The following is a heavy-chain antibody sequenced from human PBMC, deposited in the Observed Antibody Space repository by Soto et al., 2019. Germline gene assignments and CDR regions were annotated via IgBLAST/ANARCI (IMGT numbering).Heavy chain of an antibody. CDR2: IWYDGSNK. CDR1: GFTFSSYG. D-gene: IGHD4-17*01. V-gene: IGHV3-33*01. CDR3: ARYLGDYDPPSNYYYYYGMDV. Sequence: HPGGSLRLSCAASGFTFSSYGMHWVRQAPGKGLEWVAVIWYDGSNKYYADSVEGRFTISRDNSKNTLYLQMNSLRAEDTAVYYCARYLGDYDPPSNYYYYYGMDVWGQGTTVTVSS. J-gene: IGHJ6*02.